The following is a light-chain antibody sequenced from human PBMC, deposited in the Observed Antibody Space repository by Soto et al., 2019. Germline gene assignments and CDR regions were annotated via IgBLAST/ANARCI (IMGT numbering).Light chain of an antibody. CDR2: GAS. J-gene: IGKJ2*01. CDR3: QQYHSYWHT. CDR1: QSIGSW. Sequence: DIPMTQSPPTLSASVGDRVTITCRASQSIGSWLAWYQQKPGKAPNLLIQGASILEGGVPSRFSGSGSGTEFTLTLSSLQPDDFSTYYCQQYHSYWHTFGQGTKLQIK. V-gene: IGKV1-5*03.